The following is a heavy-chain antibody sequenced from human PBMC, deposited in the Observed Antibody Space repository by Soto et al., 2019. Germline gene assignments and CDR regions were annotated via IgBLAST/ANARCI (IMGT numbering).Heavy chain of an antibody. D-gene: IGHD3-16*01. CDR2: INHSGST. Sequence: SETLSLTCTVSAGSISSYYWSWIRQPPGKGLEWIGEINHSGSTNYNPPLRSRVTISVDRSKTQFSLKLSSVTAADTAVYYCARAHYVDYGYGMDVWGQGTTVTVSS. CDR3: ARAHYVDYGYGMDV. V-gene: IGHV4-34*01. CDR1: AGSISSYY. J-gene: IGHJ6*02.